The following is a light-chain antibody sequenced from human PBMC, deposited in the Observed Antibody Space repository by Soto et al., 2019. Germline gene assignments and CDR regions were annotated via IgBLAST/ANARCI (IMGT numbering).Light chain of an antibody. CDR3: HHFGPSPT. J-gene: IGKJ4*01. Sequence: EIVLTQSPATLSLSPGARATLSCGASQSIPGDFLAWYQHRRGLAPRLLIFDVYKRATGIPDRFSGSGCGSDFSLTISRLESEDAALYYRHHFGPSPTFGGGTKVEFK. CDR1: QSIPGDF. V-gene: IGKV3D-20*01. CDR2: DVY.